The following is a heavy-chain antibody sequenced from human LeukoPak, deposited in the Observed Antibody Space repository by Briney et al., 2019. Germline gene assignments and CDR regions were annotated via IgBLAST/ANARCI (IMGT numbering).Heavy chain of an antibody. CDR1: GFTFSSYW. Sequence: GGSLTLSCAASGFTFSSYWMSWVRQAPGKGLEWVANIKQDGSEKYYVDSVKGRFTISRDNAKNSLYLQMNSLRAEDTAVYYCARAGTGYSYGYAETLDYWGQGTLVTVSS. V-gene: IGHV3-7*03. CDR3: ARAGTGYSYGYAETLDY. CDR2: IKQDGSEK. D-gene: IGHD5-18*01. J-gene: IGHJ4*02.